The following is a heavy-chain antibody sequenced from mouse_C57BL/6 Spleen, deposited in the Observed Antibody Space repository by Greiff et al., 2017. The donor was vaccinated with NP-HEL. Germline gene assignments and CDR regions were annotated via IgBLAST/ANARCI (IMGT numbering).Heavy chain of an antibody. D-gene: IGHD1-1*01. J-gene: IGHJ1*03. CDR1: GYAFSSSW. V-gene: IGHV1-82*01. CDR3: ARDYGSSYDWYCEG. Sequence: VQLQQSGPELVKPGASVKISCKASGYAFSSSWMNWVKQRPGKGLEWIGQFYPGDGDTNYNGKFKGKATLTADNSSSTAYMQRSRLTSEDSAVYFGARDYGSSYDWYCEGWGTGTTVTVST. CDR2: FYPGDGDT.